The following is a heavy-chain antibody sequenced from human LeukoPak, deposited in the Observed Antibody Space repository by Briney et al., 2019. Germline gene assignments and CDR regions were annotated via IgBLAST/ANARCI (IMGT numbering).Heavy chain of an antibody. CDR3: VRQFAS. CDR2: IYTGGST. J-gene: IGHJ4*02. CDR1: GFTFSSYW. V-gene: IGHV3-66*04. Sequence: GGSLRLSCAASGFTFSSYWMSWVRQAPGKGLEWVSVIYTGGSTYYADSVKGRFTVSRDNGKSSLYLQMNSLRVEDTALYYCVRQFASWGQGTLVTVSS.